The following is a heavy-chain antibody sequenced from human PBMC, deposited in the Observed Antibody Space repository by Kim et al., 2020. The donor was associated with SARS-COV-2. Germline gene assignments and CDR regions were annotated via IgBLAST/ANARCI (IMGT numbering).Heavy chain of an antibody. CDR2: IYHSGST. CDR1: GGSISSSNW. D-gene: IGHD3-3*01. Sequence: SETLSLTCAVSGGSISSSNWWWWGRQPPGEGLEWIGEIYHSGSTNYNPSLKSRVTISVDNSKNKFSLKLSSVTAADTTVYYCARGPIFATYYFGYWGQGTLVTVSS. J-gene: IGHJ4*02. CDR3: ARGPIFATYYFGY. V-gene: IGHV4-4*02.